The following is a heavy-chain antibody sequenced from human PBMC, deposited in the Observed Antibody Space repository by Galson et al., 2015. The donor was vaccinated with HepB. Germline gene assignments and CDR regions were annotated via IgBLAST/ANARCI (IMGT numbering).Heavy chain of an antibody. CDR2: ISYDGSNK. CDR3: ARESDYSSSWVS. D-gene: IGHD6-13*01. CDR1: GFTFSSYA. Sequence: SLRLSCAASGFTFSSYAMHWVRQAPGKGLEWVAVISYDGSNKYYADSVRGRFTISRDNSKNTLYLQMNSLRPEDTAVYYCARESDYSSSWVSWGQGTLVTVSS. V-gene: IGHV3-30*04. J-gene: IGHJ4*02.